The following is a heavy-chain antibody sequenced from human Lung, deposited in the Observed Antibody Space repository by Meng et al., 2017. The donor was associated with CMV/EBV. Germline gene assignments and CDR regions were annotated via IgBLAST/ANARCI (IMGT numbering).Heavy chain of an antibody. V-gene: IGHV3-21*01. Sequence: GESLKISCAGSGFTFSSHSMNWVRQAPGKGLEWVSSISTSSSYIYYADSVKGRFTVSRDNARKSPYLEMNILRAEDTAVYYCAREKSNYGDHYFDFWGQGALVNVSS. D-gene: IGHD4-11*01. J-gene: IGHJ4*02. CDR1: GFTFSSHS. CDR2: ISTSSSYI. CDR3: AREKSNYGDHYFDF.